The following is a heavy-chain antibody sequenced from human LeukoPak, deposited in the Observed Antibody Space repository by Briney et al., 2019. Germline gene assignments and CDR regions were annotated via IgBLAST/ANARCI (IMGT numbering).Heavy chain of an antibody. J-gene: IGHJ1*01. Sequence: GESLKISCKASGSSFTTYWITWLRQMPGKGLEWMGRIDPSDSFTNYSPSFQGHVTISADKSIITSYMQWSSLKASDTAIYYCAMYSCPSSSDSSGYSEYFQHWGQGTLVTVSS. D-gene: IGHD3-22*01. CDR3: AMYSCPSSSDSSGYSEYFQH. CDR2: IDPSDSFT. CDR1: GSSFTTYW. V-gene: IGHV5-10-1*01.